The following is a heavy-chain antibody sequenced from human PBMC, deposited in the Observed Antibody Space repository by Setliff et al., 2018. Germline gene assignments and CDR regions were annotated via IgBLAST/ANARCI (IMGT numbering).Heavy chain of an antibody. V-gene: IGHV4-61*02. CDR2: IQSTGNT. J-gene: IGHJ4*02. CDR1: GGSVASGSYY. CDR3: AGTPARGTTWLSPFDY. D-gene: IGHD6-19*01. Sequence: PSETLSLTCTVSGGSVASGSYYWSWIRQPAGKGLEWIGLIQSTGNTNHNPSLQSRVTISIDTSKNQFSLKMTSVTATDTAMYYCAGTPARGTTWLSPFDYWGQGTLVTVSS.